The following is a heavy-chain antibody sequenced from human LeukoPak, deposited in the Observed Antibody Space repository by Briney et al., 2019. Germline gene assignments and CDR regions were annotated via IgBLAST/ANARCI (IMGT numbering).Heavy chain of an antibody. D-gene: IGHD3-10*01. J-gene: IGHJ4*02. CDR3: VRADSGTSSYGAGSYPPYLDY. CDR2: LYYSGST. CDR1: GASISSFY. Sequence: SETLSLTCTVSGASISSFYWGWIRQPPGKGLEWIGFLYYSGSTHYNPSLTSRVSLSLDTSTNQFSLRLNSVTHADTAVYYCVRADSGTSSYGAGSYPPYLDYWGQGALVTVSS. V-gene: IGHV4-59*01.